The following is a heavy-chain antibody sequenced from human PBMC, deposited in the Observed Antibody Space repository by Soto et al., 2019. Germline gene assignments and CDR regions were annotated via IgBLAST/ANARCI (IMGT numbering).Heavy chain of an antibody. Sequence: QVQLVESGGGVVQPGRSLRLSCAASGFTFSSYGMHWVRQAPGKGLEWVAVISYDGSNKYYADSVKGRFTISRDNSKNTLYLRRNSLRAEDTAVYYCAKDQQGSSSTWFDPWGQGTLVTVSS. CDR1: GFTFSSYG. V-gene: IGHV3-30*18. CDR2: ISYDGSNK. J-gene: IGHJ5*02. CDR3: AKDQQGSSSTWFDP. D-gene: IGHD6-13*01.